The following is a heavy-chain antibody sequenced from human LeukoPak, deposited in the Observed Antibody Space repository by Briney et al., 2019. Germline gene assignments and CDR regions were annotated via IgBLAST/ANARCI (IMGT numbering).Heavy chain of an antibody. J-gene: IGHJ4*02. CDR2: ISGSGGGT. V-gene: IGHV3-23*01. CDR1: GFTFSSYA. CDR3: AKRRITPDY. Sequence: GGSLRLSCAASGFTFSSYAMSWVRKAPGKGMEWVSGISGSGGGTYYAYSVKGRCTISRDNSKNTLYLQMTSLRAEDTAVYYCAKRRITPDYWGQGTLVTVSS. D-gene: IGHD3-10*01.